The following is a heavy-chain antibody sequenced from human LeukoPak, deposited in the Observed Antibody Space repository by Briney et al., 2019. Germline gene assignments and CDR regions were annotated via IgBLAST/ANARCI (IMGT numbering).Heavy chain of an antibody. CDR1: GGSFSGYY. V-gene: IGHV4-34*01. CDR3: ARWHYDSPDY. J-gene: IGHJ4*02. CDR2: INHSGST. Sequence: SETLSLTCAVYGGSFSGYYWSWIRQPPGKGLEWIGEINHSGSTNYNPSLKSRVTISVDTSKNQFSLKLSSVTAADTAVYYCARWHYDSPDYWGQGTLVTVSS. D-gene: IGHD3-22*01.